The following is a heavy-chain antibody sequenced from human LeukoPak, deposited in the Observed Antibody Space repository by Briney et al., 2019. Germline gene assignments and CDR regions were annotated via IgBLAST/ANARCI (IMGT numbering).Heavy chain of an antibody. J-gene: IGHJ4*02. CDR1: GFTFSSYG. CDR2: IWYDGSNK. D-gene: IGHD3-22*01. V-gene: IGHV3-33*01. CDR3: ASDSSGYYGVFDF. Sequence: AGGSLRLSCAASGFTFSSYGMHWVRQAPGKGLEWVAVIWYDGSNKYYADSVKGRFTISRDNSKNTLFLQMSSLRAEDTAVYYCASDSSGYYGVFDFWGQGTLVTVSS.